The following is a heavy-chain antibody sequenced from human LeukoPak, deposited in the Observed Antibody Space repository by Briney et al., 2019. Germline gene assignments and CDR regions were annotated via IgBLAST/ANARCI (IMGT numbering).Heavy chain of an antibody. CDR2: INHSGST. D-gene: IGHD3-10*01. CDR1: GGSFSGYY. V-gene: IGHV4-34*01. J-gene: IGHJ5*02. CDR3: ARAKWFGNSSWGWFDP. Sequence: SETLSLTCAVYGGSFSGYYWSWIRQPPGKGLEWIGEINHSGSTNYNPSLKSRVTISVDTSKNQFSLKMSSVTAADTAVYYCARAKWFGNSSWGWFDPWGQGTLVTVSS.